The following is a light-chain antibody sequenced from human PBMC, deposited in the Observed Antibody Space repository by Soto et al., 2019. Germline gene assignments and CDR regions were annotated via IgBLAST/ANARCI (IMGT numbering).Light chain of an antibody. CDR1: QSVGYN. Sequence: DIVMTQSPVTLSVSPGDRATLSCRASQSVGYNLAWFQQKPGQAPRLLIYAASAVHTGIPDRFSGSGFGTEFTLTISSLQSEDLAVYYCQEYNNAPRAFGQGTKVDIK. CDR3: QEYNNAPRA. V-gene: IGKV3-15*01. CDR2: AAS. J-gene: IGKJ1*01.